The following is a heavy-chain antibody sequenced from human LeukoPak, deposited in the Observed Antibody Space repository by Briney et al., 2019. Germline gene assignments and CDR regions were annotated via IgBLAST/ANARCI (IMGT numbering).Heavy chain of an antibody. D-gene: IGHD5-18*01. CDR2: ISSSGGGT. J-gene: IGHJ4*02. Sequence: PGGSLRLSCAASGFTFISYVMNWVRQAPGKGLEWVSAISSSGGGTYYADSVKGRFTISRDNSKNTLYLQMNSLRAEDTAVYYWATISAKNDYWGQGTLVTVSS. V-gene: IGHV3-23*01. CDR1: GFTFISYV. CDR3: ATISAKNDY.